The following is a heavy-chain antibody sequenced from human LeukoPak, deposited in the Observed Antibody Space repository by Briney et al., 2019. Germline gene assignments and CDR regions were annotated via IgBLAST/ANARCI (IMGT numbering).Heavy chain of an antibody. V-gene: IGHV4-59*01. J-gene: IGHJ4*02. D-gene: IGHD2-2*01. CDR2: IYYSGST. CDR3: ARLHSAYCSSTSCYGPYFDY. Sequence: SETLSLTCAVYGGSFSGYYWSWIRQPPGKGLEWIGYIYYSGSTNYNPSLKSRVTISVDTSKNQFSLKLSSVTAADTAVYYCARLHSAYCSSTSCYGPYFDYWGQGTLVTVSS. CDR1: GGSFSGYY.